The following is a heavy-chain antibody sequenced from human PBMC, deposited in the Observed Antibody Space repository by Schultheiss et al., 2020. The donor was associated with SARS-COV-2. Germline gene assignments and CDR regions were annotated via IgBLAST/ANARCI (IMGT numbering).Heavy chain of an antibody. Sequence: GGSLRLSCAASGFTVSSNYMSWVRQAPGKGLEWVSVIYSGGSTYYADSVKGRFTISRDNSKNTLYLQMNSLRAEDTAVYYCAKEVRYYYDSSGDAFDIWGQGTMVTVSS. CDR1: GFTVSSNY. CDR3: AKEVRYYYDSSGDAFDI. J-gene: IGHJ3*02. CDR2: IYSGGST. D-gene: IGHD3-22*01. V-gene: IGHV3-53*01.